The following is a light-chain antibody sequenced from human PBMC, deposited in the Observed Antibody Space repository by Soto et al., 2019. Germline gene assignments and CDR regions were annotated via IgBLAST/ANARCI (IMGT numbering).Light chain of an antibody. V-gene: IGKV1-5*01. CDR1: QSISSW. Sequence: DIQMTQSPSTLSASVGDRFAITCRAIQSISSWLAWYQQKPGKAPKLLIYDASSLESGVPSRFSGSGSGTEFTLTISSLQPDDFATYYCQQYNSYSSPFGQGTKVDIK. J-gene: IGKJ1*01. CDR2: DAS. CDR3: QQYNSYSSP.